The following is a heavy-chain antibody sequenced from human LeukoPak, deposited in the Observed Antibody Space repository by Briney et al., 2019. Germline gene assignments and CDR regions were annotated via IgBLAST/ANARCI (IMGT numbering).Heavy chain of an antibody. J-gene: IGHJ5*02. V-gene: IGHV1-69*06. CDR1: GGTFSSYA. Sequence: ASVKVSCKASGGTFSSYAISWVRQAPGQGLGWMGGIIPIFGTANYAQKFQGRVTITADKSTSTAYMELSSLRSEDTAVYYCAALPPGYCSGGSCSIGGNWFDPWGQGTLVTVSS. D-gene: IGHD2-15*01. CDR2: IIPIFGTA. CDR3: AALPPGYCSGGSCSIGGNWFDP.